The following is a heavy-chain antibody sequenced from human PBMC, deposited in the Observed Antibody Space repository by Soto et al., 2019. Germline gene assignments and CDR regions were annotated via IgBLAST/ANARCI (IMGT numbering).Heavy chain of an antibody. Sequence: QGQLVQSGVEVKKPGASVKVSCKASGYTFTDYGIRWVRQAPGQGLEWMGWINAYNGNTNYAQNLQDRVTMTTDTSTSTAYMELRSRRSDDTAVYYCARDRSTHDYWGQGTLIAVSS. V-gene: IGHV1-18*01. D-gene: IGHD1-1*01. J-gene: IGHJ4*02. CDR2: INAYNGNT. CDR3: ARDRSTHDY. CDR1: GYTFTDYG.